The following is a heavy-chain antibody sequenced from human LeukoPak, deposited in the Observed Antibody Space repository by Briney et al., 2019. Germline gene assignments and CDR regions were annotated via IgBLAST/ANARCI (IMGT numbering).Heavy chain of an antibody. V-gene: IGHV3-30-3*01. CDR2: ISYDGSNK. J-gene: IGHJ4*02. Sequence: QTGGSLGLSCAASGFTFSSYAMHWVRQAPGKGLEWVAVISYDGSNKYYADSVKGRFTISRDNSKNTLYLQMNSLRAEDTAVYYCARVRHDYGNFDYWGQGTLVTVSS. D-gene: IGHD4-17*01. CDR3: ARVRHDYGNFDY. CDR1: GFTFSSYA.